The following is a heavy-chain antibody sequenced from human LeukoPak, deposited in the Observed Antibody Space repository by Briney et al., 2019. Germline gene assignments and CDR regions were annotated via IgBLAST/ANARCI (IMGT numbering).Heavy chain of an antibody. J-gene: IGHJ1*01. CDR3: ATPGVHYDPSGYYPFQH. CDR2: MNPNSGNT. V-gene: IGHV1-8*01. Sequence: GASVKVSCKASGYTFNSYDINWVRLAAGQGLEWMGWMNPNSGNTGYAQQFRGRVTMTRNTAIDTAYMELSSLRSEDTAVYYCATPGVHYDPSGYYPFQHWGQGTLVTVSS. CDR1: GYTFNSYD. D-gene: IGHD3-22*01.